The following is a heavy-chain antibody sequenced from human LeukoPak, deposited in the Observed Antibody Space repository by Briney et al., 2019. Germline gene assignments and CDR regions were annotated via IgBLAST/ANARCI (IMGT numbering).Heavy chain of an antibody. CDR1: GGSISSSSYS. Sequence: PSETLSLTCTVSGGSISSSSYSWGWIRQPPGKGLEWIGYIYYTGSTNYNPSLKSRFTMSVDTSKNQFSLILTSVTAADTAMYFCARIQNSAFDYWGQGTLVTVSS. CDR2: IYYTGST. CDR3: ARIQNSAFDY. D-gene: IGHD1-1*01. V-gene: IGHV4-61*05. J-gene: IGHJ4*02.